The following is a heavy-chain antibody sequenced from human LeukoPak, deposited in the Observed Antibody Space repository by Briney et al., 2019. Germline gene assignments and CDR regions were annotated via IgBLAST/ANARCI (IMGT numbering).Heavy chain of an antibody. V-gene: IGHV4-39*01. D-gene: IGHD3-22*01. CDR3: ARRRYYDGSGYLE. CDR1: GDSISRSDSY. Sequence: SETLSLTCSVSGDSISRSDSYWDWIRQPPGKGLEWIGTIYYSGRTYYSPSLKWRVTMSVDTPNNQFSLNLRSVTAADTAVYYCARRRYYDGSGYLEWGQGTLLSVSS. J-gene: IGHJ1*01. CDR2: IYYSGRT.